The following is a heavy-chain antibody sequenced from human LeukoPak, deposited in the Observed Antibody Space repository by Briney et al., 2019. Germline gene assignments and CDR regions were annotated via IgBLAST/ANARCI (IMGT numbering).Heavy chain of an antibody. J-gene: IGHJ5*02. Sequence: GGSLRLSCAGLGLTFSTYAMDWVRQAPGKGLEWVSSISSSSSYIYYADSVKGRFTISRDNAKNSLYLQMNSLRAEDTAVYYCARQLTGPTNWFDPWGQGTLVTVSS. D-gene: IGHD1-1*01. V-gene: IGHV3-21*01. CDR3: ARQLTGPTNWFDP. CDR1: GLTFSTYA. CDR2: ISSSSSYI.